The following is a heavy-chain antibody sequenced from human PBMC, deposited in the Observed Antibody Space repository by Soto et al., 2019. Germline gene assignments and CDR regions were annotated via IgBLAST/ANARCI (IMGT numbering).Heavy chain of an antibody. CDR3: AREYYDFWSGYSRTPAVGYGMDF. V-gene: IGHV4-30-4*01. CDR1: GGSISSGDYY. CDR2: IYYSGST. J-gene: IGHJ6*02. D-gene: IGHD3-3*01. Sequence: SETLSLTCTVSGGSISSGDYYWSWIRQPPGKGLEWIGYIYYSGSTYYNPSLKSRVTISVDTSKNQFSLKLSSVTAADTAVYYCAREYYDFWSGYSRTPAVGYGMDFWGQRTTVTVSS.